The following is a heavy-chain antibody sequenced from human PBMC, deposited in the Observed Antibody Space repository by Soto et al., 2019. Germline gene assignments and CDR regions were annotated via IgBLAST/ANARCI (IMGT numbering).Heavy chain of an antibody. CDR1: RFSFNTFA. V-gene: IGHV3-23*01. D-gene: IGHD6-19*01. CDR3: AKGCSCGRYAFDI. Sequence: GGSLRLSCVTSRFSFNTFAMSWVRQAPGKGLEWVSAISGSGGSTYYADSVKGRFTISRDNSKNTLYLQMNSLRAEDTAVYYCAKGCSCGRYAFDIWGQGTMVTVSS. J-gene: IGHJ3*02. CDR2: ISGSGGST.